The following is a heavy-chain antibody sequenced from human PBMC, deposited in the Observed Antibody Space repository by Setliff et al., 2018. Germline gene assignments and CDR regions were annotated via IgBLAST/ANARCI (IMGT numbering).Heavy chain of an antibody. CDR2: SNHGGST. D-gene: IGHD4-4*01. CDR1: GESFSNNY. Sequence: SETLSLTCSVYGESFSNNYWSWICQTPGKGLEWIGESNHGGSTSYHPSLKSRLTMSVDTSKNQFSLKLTSVTAADTALYYCARVPARNSGYYFDYWGQGTLVTVSS. V-gene: IGHV4-34*01. CDR3: ARVPARNSGYYFDY. J-gene: IGHJ4*02.